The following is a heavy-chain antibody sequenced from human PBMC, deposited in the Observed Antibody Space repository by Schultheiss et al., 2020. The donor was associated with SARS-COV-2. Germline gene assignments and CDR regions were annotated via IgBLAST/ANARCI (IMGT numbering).Heavy chain of an antibody. CDR1: GFTFSNYA. CDR2: ISGDGVST. Sequence: GESLKISCAASGFTFSNYAMNWVRQAPGMGLEWVSGISGDGVSTYHADSVQGRFIISRDNAKSSLYLQMDSLRAEDTAVYYCVRNDRELLSGTYYQWGMDVWGQGTTVTVSS. D-gene: IGHD3-10*01. J-gene: IGHJ6*02. V-gene: IGHV3-23*01. CDR3: VRNDRELLSGTYYQWGMDV.